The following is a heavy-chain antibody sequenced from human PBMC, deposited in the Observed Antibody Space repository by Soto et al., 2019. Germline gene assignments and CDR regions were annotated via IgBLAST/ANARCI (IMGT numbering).Heavy chain of an antibody. D-gene: IGHD3-22*01. CDR2: ISAYNGNT. CDR3: AREGGTYYYDSSGYYQPYYYYYGMDV. Sequence: ASVKVSCKASGYTFTSYGISWVRQAPGQGLKWMGWISAYNGNTNYAQKLQGRVTMTTDTSTSAAYMELRSLRSDDTAVYYCAREGGTYYYDSSGYYQPYYYYYGMDVWGQGTTVTVSS. J-gene: IGHJ6*02. V-gene: IGHV1-18*01. CDR1: GYTFTSYG.